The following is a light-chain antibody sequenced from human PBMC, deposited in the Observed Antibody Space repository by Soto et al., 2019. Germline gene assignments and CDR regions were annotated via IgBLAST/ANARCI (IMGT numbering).Light chain of an antibody. V-gene: IGKV1-39*01. J-gene: IGKJ1*01. CDR3: QQSYSTPPWT. Sequence: DIQMTQSPSSLSASVGDRVTITCRASQSIGDNLNWYQQKPGTAPNLLIYAASSLQSGVPSRFSGSGSGTDFTLTISNLQPEDFATYYCQQSYSTPPWTFGQGTKV. CDR2: AAS. CDR1: QSIGDN.